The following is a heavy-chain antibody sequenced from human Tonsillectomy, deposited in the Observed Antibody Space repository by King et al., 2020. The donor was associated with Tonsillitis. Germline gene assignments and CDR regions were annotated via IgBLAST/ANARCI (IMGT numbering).Heavy chain of an antibody. Sequence: VQLVESGGGLVQPGGSLRLSCAASGFTFSSYEMNWVRQAPGKGLEWVSYISRSGRIIYYADSVKGRFTISRDNAKNSLYLQMNSLRAEDTAVYYCARDPIVGANFDYWGQGTVVTVAT. CDR2: ISRSGRII. CDR1: GFTFSSYE. J-gene: IGHJ4*02. CDR3: ARDPIVGANFDY. V-gene: IGHV3-48*03. D-gene: IGHD1-26*01.